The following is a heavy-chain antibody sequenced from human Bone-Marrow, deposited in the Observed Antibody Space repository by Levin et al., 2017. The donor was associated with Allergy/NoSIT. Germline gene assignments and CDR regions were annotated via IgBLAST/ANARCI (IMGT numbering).Heavy chain of an antibody. Sequence: GGSLRLSCKASGGTFSSYTISWVRQAPGQGLEWMGRIIPILGIANYAQKFQGRVTITADKSTSTAYMELSSLRSEDTAVYYCARDSIVVPAGAAFDIWGQGTMVTVSS. J-gene: IGHJ3*02. CDR3: ARDSIVVPAGAAFDI. CDR1: GGTFSSYT. CDR2: IIPILGIA. D-gene: IGHD2-2*01. V-gene: IGHV1-69*04.